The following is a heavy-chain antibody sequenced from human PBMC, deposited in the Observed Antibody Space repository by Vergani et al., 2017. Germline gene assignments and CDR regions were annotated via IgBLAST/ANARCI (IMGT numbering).Heavy chain of an antibody. Sequence: EVQLLESGGGLVQPGGSLRLSCAASGFTFDDYAMHWVRQAPGKGLEWVSGINWNRDSIAYADSVKGRFTISRDNAKNSLYLQMNSLRAEDTALYYCVKDIAASGNYWYFDLWGRGTLVTVSS. D-gene: IGHD6-13*01. CDR2: INWNRDSI. V-gene: IGHV3-9*01. CDR3: VKDIAASGNYWYFDL. J-gene: IGHJ2*01. CDR1: GFTFDDYA.